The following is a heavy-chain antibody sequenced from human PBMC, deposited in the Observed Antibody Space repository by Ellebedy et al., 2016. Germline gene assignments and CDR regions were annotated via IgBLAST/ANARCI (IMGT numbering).Heavy chain of an antibody. J-gene: IGHJ4*02. CDR3: ARGDGSGSLIDY. CDR1: GGSISSSSYY. D-gene: IGHD3-10*01. CDR2: IYYSGST. Sequence: SETLSLXCTVSGGSISSSSYYWGWIRQPPGKGLEWIGSIYYSGSTYYNPSLKSRVTISVDTSKNQFSLKLSSVTAADTAVYYCARGDGSGSLIDYWGQGTLVTVSS. V-gene: IGHV4-39*01.